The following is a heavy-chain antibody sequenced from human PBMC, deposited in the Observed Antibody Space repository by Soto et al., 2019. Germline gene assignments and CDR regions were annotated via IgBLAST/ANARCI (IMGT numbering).Heavy chain of an antibody. V-gene: IGHV5-51*01. CDR2: IKPGTSDI. Sequence: PGESLKISCKGVGYKFGSAWIGWVRQMPGKGLEWMGIIKPGTSDIRYSPSCRGHVTISADEALSTAYLQWSSLKASDTAMYYCARQLSHICDSWGQGTLVTVSS. CDR1: GYKFGSAW. CDR3: ARQLSHICDS. J-gene: IGHJ4*02. D-gene: IGHD3-3*02.